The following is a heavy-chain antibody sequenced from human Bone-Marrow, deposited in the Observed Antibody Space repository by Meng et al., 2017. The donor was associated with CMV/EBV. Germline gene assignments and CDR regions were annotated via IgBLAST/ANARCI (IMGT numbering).Heavy chain of an antibody. J-gene: IGHJ4*02. D-gene: IGHD6-6*01. CDR1: GVSINSFH. CDR3: ARAAAARPKRKGVFDY. V-gene: IGHV4-59*01. CDR2: LYYAGST. Sequence: GSLRLSCTVSGVSINSFHWSWIRQPPGKRLEWIGYLYYAGSTNYNPSLRSRVTISRDTSTNQFSLELRSVTAADTAVYYCARAAAARPKRKGVFDYWGQGTLVTVSS.